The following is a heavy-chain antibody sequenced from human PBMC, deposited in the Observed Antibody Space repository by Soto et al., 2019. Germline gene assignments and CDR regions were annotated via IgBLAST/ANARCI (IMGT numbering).Heavy chain of an antibody. D-gene: IGHD3-22*01. CDR3: ARARRYYDSSGYLNAFDI. J-gene: IGHJ3*02. CDR1: GGSISSSNW. Sequence: QVQLQESGPGLVKPSETLSLTCAVSGGSISSSNWWSCVRQPPGKGLEWIGEIYHSGTTNYNPSLKSRVTMSVDKSKNQFSLRLSSVTAADTAVYYCARARRYYDSSGYLNAFDIWGQGTMVTVS. V-gene: IGHV4-4*02. CDR2: IYHSGTT.